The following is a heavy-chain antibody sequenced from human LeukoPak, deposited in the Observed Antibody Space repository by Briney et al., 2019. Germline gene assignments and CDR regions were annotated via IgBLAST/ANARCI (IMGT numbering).Heavy chain of an antibody. CDR1: GGSISSYY. Sequence: SETLSLTCTVSGGSISSYYWSWIRQPAGKGLEWIGRIYTSGSTNYNPSLKSRVTMSVDTSKNQFSLKLSSVTAADTAVYYCARDGCSSTSCYGTGYYYYMDVWGKGTTVTVSS. CDR3: ARDGCSSTSCYGTGYYYYMDV. V-gene: IGHV4-4*07. J-gene: IGHJ6*03. D-gene: IGHD2-2*01. CDR2: IYTSGST.